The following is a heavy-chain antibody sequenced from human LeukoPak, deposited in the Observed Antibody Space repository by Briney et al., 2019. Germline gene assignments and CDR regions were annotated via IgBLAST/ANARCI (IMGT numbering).Heavy chain of an antibody. CDR2: INHNSGGT. D-gene: IGHD2-2*01. CDR1: GYTFTGYY. CDR3: ARSQLLDAFDI. Sequence: ASVKVSCKASGYTFTGYYMHWVRQAPGQGLEWMGWINHNSGGTNYAQKFQARVTMTRDTSISTAYMELSRLRSDYTAVYYCARSQLLDAFDIWGQGTMVTVSS. J-gene: IGHJ3*02. V-gene: IGHV1-2*02.